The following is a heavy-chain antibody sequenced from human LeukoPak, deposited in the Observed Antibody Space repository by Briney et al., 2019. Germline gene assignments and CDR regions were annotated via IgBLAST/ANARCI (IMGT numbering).Heavy chain of an antibody. D-gene: IGHD6-13*01. CDR1: GFTFSSYA. Sequence: GGSLRLSCSASGFTFSSYAMHWVRQAPGKGLEYVSAINSNGDITDYADSVKGRFTISRDNSKNSLYLQMNSLRTEDTALYYCAKDMEQQLVPDYWGQGTLVTVSS. V-gene: IGHV3-64*04. J-gene: IGHJ4*02. CDR3: AKDMEQQLVPDY. CDR2: INSNGDIT.